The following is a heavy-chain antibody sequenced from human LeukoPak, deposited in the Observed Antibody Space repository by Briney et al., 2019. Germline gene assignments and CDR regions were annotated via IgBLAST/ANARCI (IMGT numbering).Heavy chain of an antibody. Sequence: SETLSLTCTVSGYSISSGYYWGWIRQPPGKGLEWIGSIYHSGSTYCNPSLKSRVTISVDTSKNQFSLKLSSVTAADTAVYYCARGGGYSYGAPDYWGQGTLVTVSS. D-gene: IGHD5-18*01. V-gene: IGHV4-38-2*02. J-gene: IGHJ4*02. CDR1: GYSISSGYY. CDR3: ARGGGYSYGAPDY. CDR2: IYHSGST.